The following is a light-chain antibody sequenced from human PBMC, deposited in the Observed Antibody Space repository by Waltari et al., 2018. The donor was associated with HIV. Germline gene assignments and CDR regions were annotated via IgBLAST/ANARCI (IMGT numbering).Light chain of an antibody. CDR1: QSISSY. CDR3: QQSYSTPPLT. CDR2: AAS. V-gene: IGKV1-39*01. Sequence: DIQMTHSPSSLSASVGNRFTITCRASQSISSYLTLYQQKPGKAPKLLIYAASSLQSGVTSRFSGSGSGTDFTLTISSLQPEDFATYYCQQSYSTPPLTFGGGTKVEIK. J-gene: IGKJ4*01.